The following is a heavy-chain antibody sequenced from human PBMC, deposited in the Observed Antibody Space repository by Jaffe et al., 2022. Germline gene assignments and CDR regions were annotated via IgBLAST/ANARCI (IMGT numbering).Heavy chain of an antibody. V-gene: IGHV1-69*01. Sequence: QVQLVQSGAEVKKPGSSVKVSCKASGGTFSSYAISWVRQAPGQGLEWMGGIIPIFGTANYAQKFQGRVTITADESTSTAYMELSSLRSEDTAVYYCAREGNGDIVVVPAAAYYYYYYMDVWGKGTTVTVSS. CDR3: AREGNGDIVVVPAAAYYYYYYMDV. J-gene: IGHJ6*03. D-gene: IGHD2-2*01. CDR2: IIPIFGTA. CDR1: GGTFSSYA.